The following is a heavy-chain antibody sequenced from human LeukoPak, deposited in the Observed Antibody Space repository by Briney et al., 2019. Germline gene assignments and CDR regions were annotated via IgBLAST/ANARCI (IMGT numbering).Heavy chain of an antibody. Sequence: GGSLGLSCAASGFTFNTYTMNWVRQAPGQGLEWVSSISPENTYIYYADSVKGRFTISRDNAKNSVYLQMNSLRTEDTAVYYCARHSAEKYTGAYGWAPPDDYWGQGTLVTVSS. D-gene: IGHD7-27*01. CDR1: GFTFNTYT. CDR3: ARHSAEKYTGAYGWAPPDDY. CDR2: ISPENTYI. J-gene: IGHJ4*02. V-gene: IGHV3-21*01.